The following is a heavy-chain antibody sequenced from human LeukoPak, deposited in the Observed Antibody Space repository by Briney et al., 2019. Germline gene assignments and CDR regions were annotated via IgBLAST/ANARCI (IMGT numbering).Heavy chain of an antibody. CDR1: GGSISSYY. CDR3: ARDLQRYYFDY. CDR2: IYYSGST. V-gene: IGHV4-59*01. Sequence: SETLSLTCTVSGGSISSYYWSWIRQPPGKGLEWIGYIYYSGSTNYNPSLKSRVTISVDTSKNQFSLKLSSVTAADTAVYYCARDLQRYYFDYWGQGALVTVSS. J-gene: IGHJ4*02.